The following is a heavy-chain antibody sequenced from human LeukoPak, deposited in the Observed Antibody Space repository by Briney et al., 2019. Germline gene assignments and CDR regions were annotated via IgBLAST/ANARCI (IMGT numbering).Heavy chain of an antibody. CDR1: GGSISSSDYH. D-gene: IGHD2-21*02. CDR3: ARDRGVTRLGS. J-gene: IGHJ4*02. CDR2: ISYSGST. V-gene: IGHV4-30-4*01. Sequence: SQTLSLTCTVSGGSISSSDYHWSWIRQPPGKGLEWIGYISYSGSTYYNPSLKSRVTISVDTSKNQFSLKLSSVTAADTAVYYCARDRGVTRLGSWGQGTLVTVSS.